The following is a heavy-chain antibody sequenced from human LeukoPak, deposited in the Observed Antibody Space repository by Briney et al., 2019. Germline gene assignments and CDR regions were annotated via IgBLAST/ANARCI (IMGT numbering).Heavy chain of an antibody. CDR3: ARQADTAMLIWSFTDY. V-gene: IGHV3-21*01. Sequence: GGSLRLSCEASGFTFSRYSLTWVRQAPGKGLEGGSSISIRRSYIYYADSVKGRFPISRDNAKNSVYLQMNSLRAEDTALYYCARQADTAMLIWSFTDYWGQGTLVTVSS. D-gene: IGHD5-18*01. CDR1: GFTFSRYS. CDR2: ISIRRSYI. J-gene: IGHJ4*02.